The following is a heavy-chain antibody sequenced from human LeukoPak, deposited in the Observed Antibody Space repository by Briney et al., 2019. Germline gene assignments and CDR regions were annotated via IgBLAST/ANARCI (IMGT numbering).Heavy chain of an antibody. Sequence: GGSLRLSCAASGFIFNNYAMSWVRQAPGKGLEWVSAISGSGGSTYYADSVKGRFTISRDNSKNTLYLQMNSLRAEDTAVYYCAKDGGAPAGFDYWGQGTLVTVSS. V-gene: IGHV3-23*01. CDR3: AKDGGAPAGFDY. D-gene: IGHD6-13*01. J-gene: IGHJ4*02. CDR2: ISGSGGST. CDR1: GFIFNNYA.